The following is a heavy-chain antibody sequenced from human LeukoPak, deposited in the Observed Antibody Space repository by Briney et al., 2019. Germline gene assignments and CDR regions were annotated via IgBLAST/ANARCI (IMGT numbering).Heavy chain of an antibody. V-gene: IGHV3-23*01. CDR1: GFTFSSYA. D-gene: IGHD3-10*01. CDR2: ISGSGGST. Sequence: PGGSLRLACAACGFTFSSYAMSWFRQAPGKGLEWVSAISGSGGSTYYAGSVKGRFTISRDNSKNTLYLQMNSLRAEDTAVYYCAKPGLLWFGELFGAFDIWGQGTMVTVSS. CDR3: AKPGLLWFGELFGAFDI. J-gene: IGHJ3*02.